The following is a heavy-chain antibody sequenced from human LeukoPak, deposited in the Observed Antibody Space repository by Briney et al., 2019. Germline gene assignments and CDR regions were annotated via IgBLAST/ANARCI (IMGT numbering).Heavy chain of an antibody. V-gene: IGHV4-39*07. J-gene: IGHJ4*02. D-gene: IGHD4-17*01. CDR1: GGSINNTLFY. Sequence: PSETLSLTCTVSGGSINNTLFYWGWIRQPPGKGLEWIGTVYYDGINYSSPSLKSRVATSVDTSKNQFSLRLSSVTAADTAVYYCARWVLTPGDYYFDYWGQGTLVTVSS. CDR3: ARWVLTPGDYYFDY. CDR2: VYYDGIN.